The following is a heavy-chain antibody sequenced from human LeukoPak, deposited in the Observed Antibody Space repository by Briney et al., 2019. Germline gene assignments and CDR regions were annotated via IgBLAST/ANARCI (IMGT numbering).Heavy chain of an antibody. CDR2: IYYSGTT. CDR1: GDSISSGADY. Sequence: SETLSLTCTVSGDSISSGADYWIWVRQPPGKGLEWIGYIYYSGTTYYNPSLKSLVTISVDTSKNQFSLKLRSVTAADAAVYYCARGLTGIDYWGQGTLVTVSS. CDR3: ARGLTGIDY. D-gene: IGHD3-9*01. J-gene: IGHJ4*02. V-gene: IGHV4-30-4*01.